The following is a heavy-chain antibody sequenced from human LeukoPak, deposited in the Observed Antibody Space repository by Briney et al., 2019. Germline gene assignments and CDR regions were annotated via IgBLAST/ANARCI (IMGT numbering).Heavy chain of an antibody. CDR3: ARGRGGFDY. Sequence: ASVKVSCKASGYTFTGYYMHWVRQAPGQGLEWRGWIIPNSGGTNYAKKFQGRVTMTRDTSIITAYMELSRLRSDDTAVYYCARGRGGFDYWGQGTLVTVSS. CDR1: GYTFTGYY. V-gene: IGHV1-2*02. J-gene: IGHJ4*02. D-gene: IGHD3-16*01. CDR2: IIPNSGGT.